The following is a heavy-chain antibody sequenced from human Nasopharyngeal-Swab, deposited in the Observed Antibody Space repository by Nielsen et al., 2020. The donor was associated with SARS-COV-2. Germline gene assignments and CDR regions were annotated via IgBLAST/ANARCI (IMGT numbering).Heavy chain of an antibody. CDR3: ARDSDADSGYDSWAPRTNWFDP. CDR1: GGTLSSYA. CDR2: IIPIFGTA. V-gene: IGHV1-69*13. Sequence: SVKVSCKASGGTLSSYAISWVRQAPGQGLEWMGGIIPIFGTANYAQKFQGRVTITADESTSTAYMELSSLRSEDTAVYYCARDSDADSGYDSWAPRTNWFDPWGQGTLVTVSS. D-gene: IGHD5-12*01. J-gene: IGHJ5*02.